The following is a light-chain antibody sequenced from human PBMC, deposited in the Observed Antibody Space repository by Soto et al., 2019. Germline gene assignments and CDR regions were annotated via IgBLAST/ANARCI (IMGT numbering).Light chain of an antibody. CDR1: QSLLYSSNNKNY. J-gene: IGKJ1*01. V-gene: IGKV4-1*01. Sequence: DIVMTQSPDSLAVSLGERATINCKSSQSLLYSSNNKNYLTWYQQKPGQPPKMIIYWASSRKSGVPDRFSGSGSGTDFTLTISSLQAEDVAVYYCQQYYSNPPTFGQGTKVEVK. CDR3: QQYYSNPPT. CDR2: WAS.